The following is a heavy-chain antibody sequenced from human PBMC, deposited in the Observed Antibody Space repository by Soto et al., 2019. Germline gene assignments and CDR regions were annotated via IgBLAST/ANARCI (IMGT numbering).Heavy chain of an antibody. Sequence: PSETLSLTCTVSGGSISSYYWSWIRQPPGKGLEWIGYIYYTGTTTYNPSIKSRVTISVDSSKNQFSLKLSSVTAADTAVYYCAIRYSSSSKYFHHWGQGTLVTVSS. CDR3: AIRYSSSSKYFHH. CDR2: IYYTGTT. CDR1: GGSISSYY. J-gene: IGHJ1*01. D-gene: IGHD6-13*01. V-gene: IGHV4-59*12.